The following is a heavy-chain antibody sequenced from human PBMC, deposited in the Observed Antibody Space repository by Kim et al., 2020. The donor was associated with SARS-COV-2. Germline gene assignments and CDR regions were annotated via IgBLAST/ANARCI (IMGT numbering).Heavy chain of an antibody. J-gene: IGHJ5*02. CDR3: ARDRTVMVRGVITHTRGFTP. Sequence: SGTLSLTCTVSGGSVSSGSYYWSWIRQPPGKGLEWVGYIYYSGSTNYNPSLKSRVTISVDTSKNQFSLKLSSVTAADTAVYYCARDRTVMVRGVITHTRGFTPWAPGTLVAV. CDR1: GGSVSSGSYY. D-gene: IGHD3-10*01. V-gene: IGHV4-61*01. CDR2: IYYSGST.